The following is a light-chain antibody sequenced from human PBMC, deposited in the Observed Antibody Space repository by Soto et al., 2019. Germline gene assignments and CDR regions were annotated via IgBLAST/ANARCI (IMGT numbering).Light chain of an antibody. CDR1: TSDVGGYNY. V-gene: IGLV2-14*01. CDR2: DVT. Sequence: QSALTQPASVSGSPGQSITISCTGTTSDVGGYNYVSWYQQHPSKAPKLIIYDVTNRPSGVSNRFSGSKSGNTASLTISGLQAEDEADYYCSSFTVSSTVIFGGGTKLTVL. CDR3: SSFTVSSTVI. J-gene: IGLJ2*01.